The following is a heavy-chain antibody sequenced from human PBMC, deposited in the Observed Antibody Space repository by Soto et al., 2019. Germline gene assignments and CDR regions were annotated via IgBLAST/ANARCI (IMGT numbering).Heavy chain of an antibody. Sequence: EVHQLESGGGLVQPGRSLRLSCAASRFTSRDLAKHWVRQAPGKGLEWVAGIYWNSARIDYADSVRGRFTISRDNAKNSLYLQMNSLRFDDTAFYYCEKDVLPGGLDYWGQGTLVTVSS. CDR2: IYWNSARI. CDR3: EKDVLPGGLDY. V-gene: IGHV3-9*02. J-gene: IGHJ4*02. CDR1: RFTSRDLA.